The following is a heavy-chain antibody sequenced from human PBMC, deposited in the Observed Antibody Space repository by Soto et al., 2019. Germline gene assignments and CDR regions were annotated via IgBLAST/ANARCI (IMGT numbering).Heavy chain of an antibody. CDR2: ISAYNGNT. J-gene: IGHJ3*02. D-gene: IGHD3-3*01. CDR1: CYTLSRYG. V-gene: IGHV1-18*04. CDR3: ARDVGFYDLWSGYYKGSDAFDI. Sequence: GGPVKGSSKTSCYTLSRYGNSWGRQAPGQGVEWGGWISAYNGNTNYAQKLQGRVTMTTDTSTSTAYMELRSLRSDDTAVYYCARDVGFYDLWSGYYKGSDAFDIWGQGTMVTVSS.